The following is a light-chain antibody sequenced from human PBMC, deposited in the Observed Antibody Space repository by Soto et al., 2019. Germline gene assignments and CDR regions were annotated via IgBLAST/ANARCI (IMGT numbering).Light chain of an antibody. V-gene: IGLV2-14*01. J-gene: IGLJ3*02. CDR3: SSYTSSSTPWV. CDR1: SSDVGGYNY. CDR2: EVS. Sequence: QSALTQPASVSGSPGQSITISCTGTSSDVGGYNYVSWYQQHPGNAPKLMIYEVSNRPSGVSNRFSGSKSGKTASLTISGLQAEDEADYYCSSYTSSSTPWVFGGGTKVTVL.